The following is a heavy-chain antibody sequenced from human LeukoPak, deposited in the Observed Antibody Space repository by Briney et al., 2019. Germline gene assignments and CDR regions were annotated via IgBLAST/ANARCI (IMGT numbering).Heavy chain of an antibody. V-gene: IGHV3-30*02. CDR3: AREQQLVGGLDY. CDR1: GFTFSSYG. J-gene: IGHJ4*02. D-gene: IGHD6-13*01. Sequence: PGGSLRLSCAASGFTFSSYGMHWVRQAPGKGLEWVAFIRYDGSNKYYADSVKGRFTISRDNSKNTLYLQMNSLRAEDTAVYYCAREQQLVGGLDYWGQGTLVTVSS. CDR2: IRYDGSNK.